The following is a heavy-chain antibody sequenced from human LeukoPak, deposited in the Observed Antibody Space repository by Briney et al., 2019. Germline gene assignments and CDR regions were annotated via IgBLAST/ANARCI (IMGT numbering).Heavy chain of an antibody. CDR1: GFTFSDYS. CDR2: ISNGGGTI. CDR3: ARGSAVNIDI. Sequence: GGSLRLSCAASGFTFSDYSMSWIRQAPGKGLECISNISNGGGTIYYADSVKGRFTISRDNAKHSLYLQMNSLRADDTAVYYCARGSAVNIDIWGQGTMVTVSS. J-gene: IGHJ3*02. D-gene: IGHD2/OR15-2a*01. V-gene: IGHV3-11*01.